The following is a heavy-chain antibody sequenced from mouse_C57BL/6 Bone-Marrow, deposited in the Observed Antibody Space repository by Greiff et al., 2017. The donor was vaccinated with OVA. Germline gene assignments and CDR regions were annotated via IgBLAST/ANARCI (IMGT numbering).Heavy chain of an antibody. V-gene: IGHV1-52*01. D-gene: IGHD2-10*02. CDR1: GYTFTSYW. CDR2: IDPSDSET. CDR3: ARYGPAWFAY. Sequence: VQLQQSGAELVRPGSSVKLSCKASGYTFTSYWMHWVKQRPIQGLEWIGNIDPSDSETHYNQKFKDKATLTVDKSSSTAYMQLSSLTSEDSAVYYCARYGPAWFAYWGQGTLVTVSA. J-gene: IGHJ3*01.